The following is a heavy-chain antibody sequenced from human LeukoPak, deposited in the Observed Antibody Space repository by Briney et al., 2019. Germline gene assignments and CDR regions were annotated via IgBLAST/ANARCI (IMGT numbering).Heavy chain of an antibody. CDR2: IIPILGIA. J-gene: IGHJ4*02. CDR1: GGTFSSYA. V-gene: IGHV1-69*04. D-gene: IGHD7-27*01. Sequence: SVKVSCKASGGTFSSYAISWVRQAPGQGLEWMGRIIPILGIANYAQKFQGRVTITADKSTSTAYMELSSLRSEDTAVYYCARDLPKANWGSWTGDYWGQGTLVTVSS. CDR3: ARDLPKANWGSWTGDY.